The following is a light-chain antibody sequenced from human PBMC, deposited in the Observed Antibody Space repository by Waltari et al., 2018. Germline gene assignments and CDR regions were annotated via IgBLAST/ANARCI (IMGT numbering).Light chain of an antibody. V-gene: IGKV3-15*01. CDR1: QSVSSS. Sequence: EIVMTQSPATLSVSPGERATLSCRASQSVSSSLAWYQQKPGQAPMLLVYGASTRATGIPARFSGSGSGTEFTLTISSLQSEDFAVYYCQQYNNWWTFGQGTKVEIK. J-gene: IGKJ1*01. CDR2: GAS. CDR3: QQYNNWWT.